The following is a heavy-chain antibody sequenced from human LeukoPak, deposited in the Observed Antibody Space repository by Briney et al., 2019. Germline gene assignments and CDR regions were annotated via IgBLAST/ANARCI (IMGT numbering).Heavy chain of an antibody. CDR1: GGSISSYY. J-gene: IGHJ3*02. V-gene: IGHV4-59*01. CDR3: ARDHLWFGDSVGAFDI. CDR2: IYYSGST. D-gene: IGHD3-10*01. Sequence: SETLSLTCTVSGGSISSYYWSWIRQPPGKGLEWIGYIYYSGSTNCNPSLKSRVTISVDTSKNQFSLKLSSVTAADTAVYYCARDHLWFGDSVGAFDIWGQGTMVTVSS.